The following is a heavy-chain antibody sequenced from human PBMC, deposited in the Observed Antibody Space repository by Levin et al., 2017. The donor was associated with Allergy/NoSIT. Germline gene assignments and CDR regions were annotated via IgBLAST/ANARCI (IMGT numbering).Heavy chain of an antibody. J-gene: IGHJ3*02. CDR2: ISSGSTTI. D-gene: IGHD1-14*01. CDR1: GFAFSTYT. CDR3: ARMKRNNLHAFDI. V-gene: IGHV3-48*02. Sequence: PGGSLRLSCAASGFAFSTYTMNWVRQAPGKGLEWISKISSGSTTIDYADSVKGRFTTSRDNARDSLYLQMNSLRDEDTAVYFCARMKRNNLHAFDIWGQGTMVTVSS.